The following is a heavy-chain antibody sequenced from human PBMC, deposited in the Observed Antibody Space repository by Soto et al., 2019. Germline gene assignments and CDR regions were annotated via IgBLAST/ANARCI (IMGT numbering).Heavy chain of an antibody. J-gene: IGHJ4*02. CDR2: ISGSGGST. CDR3: AKEAVGGATSDY. V-gene: IGHV3-23*01. CDR1: GFTFTTYA. D-gene: IGHD1-26*01. Sequence: EVQLLESGGGLVQPGGSLRLSCAASGFTFTTYAMNWVRQAPGKGLEWVSAISGSGGSTYYADSVKGRFTISRDTSKDTMYLQSNSLRAEDTAVYYCAKEAVGGATSDYWGQGTVVTV.